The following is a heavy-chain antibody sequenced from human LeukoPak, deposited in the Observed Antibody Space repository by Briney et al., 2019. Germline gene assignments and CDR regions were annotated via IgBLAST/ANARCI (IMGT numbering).Heavy chain of an antibody. Sequence: ASAKVSCKASGYTLTSYGISWVRQAPGQGLEWMGWISAYNGNTNYAQKLQGRVTMTTDTSTSTAYMELRSLRSDDTAAYYCASGDYYDSSGYYYNWGQGTLVTVSS. CDR2: ISAYNGNT. CDR1: GYTLTSYG. J-gene: IGHJ4*02. CDR3: ASGDYYDSSGYYYN. D-gene: IGHD3-22*01. V-gene: IGHV1-18*01.